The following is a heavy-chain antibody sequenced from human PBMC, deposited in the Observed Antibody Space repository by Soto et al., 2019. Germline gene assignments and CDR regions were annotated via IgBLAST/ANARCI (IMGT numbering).Heavy chain of an antibody. D-gene: IGHD3-3*01. J-gene: IGHJ6*02. Sequence: ASVKVSCKASGYTFTTYGISWVRQAPGQGLEWMGWISPYNGNTNYAQKFQGRVTMTTDTSTTTAYMELRSLRSDDTAVYYCARKQDDFWSDNYGMDVWGQGTTVTVSS. CDR2: ISPYNGNT. CDR3: ARKQDDFWSDNYGMDV. CDR1: GYTFTTYG. V-gene: IGHV1-18*01.